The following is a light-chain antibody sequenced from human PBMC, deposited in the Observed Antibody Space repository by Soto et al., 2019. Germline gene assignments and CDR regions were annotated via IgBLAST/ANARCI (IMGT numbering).Light chain of an antibody. J-gene: IGKJ1*01. CDR2: GES. CDR3: QQSYSNLWGT. V-gene: IGKV1-39*01. Sequence: DIQMTQSPSSLSASVGDRVTITCRASQNINNYLNWYQQKPGKAPKLLIYGESSLQSGVPSRFSGSGSGTDFTLTIISLQPEDFATYYCQQSYSNLWGTCGQGTKVEIK. CDR1: QNINNY.